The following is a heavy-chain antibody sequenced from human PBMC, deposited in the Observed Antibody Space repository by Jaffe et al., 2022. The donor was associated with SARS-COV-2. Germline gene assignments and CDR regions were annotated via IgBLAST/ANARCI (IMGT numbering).Heavy chain of an antibody. CDR3: ARAGSWYGVDYFDY. J-gene: IGHJ4*02. CDR1: GFTFSSYW. Sequence: EVQLVESGGGLVQPGGSLRLSCAASGFTFSSYWMSWVRQAPGKGLEWVANIKQDGSEKYYVDSVKGRFTISRDNAKNSLYLQMNSLRAEDTAVYYCARAGSWYGVDYFDYWGQGTLVTVSS. D-gene: IGHD6-13*01. CDR2: IKQDGSEK. V-gene: IGHV3-7*03.